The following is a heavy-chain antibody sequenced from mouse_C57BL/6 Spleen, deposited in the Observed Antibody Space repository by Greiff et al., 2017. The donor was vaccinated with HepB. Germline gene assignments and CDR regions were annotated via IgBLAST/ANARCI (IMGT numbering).Heavy chain of an antibody. J-gene: IGHJ2*01. V-gene: IGHV1-69*01. CDR2: IDPSDSYT. CDR3: ARGYDFDY. Sequence: VKLQQSGAELVMPGASVKLSCKASGYTFTSYWMHWVKQRPGQGLEWIGEIDPSDSYTNYNQKFKGKSTLTVDKSSSTAYMQLSSLTSEDSAVYYCARGYDFDYWGQGTTLTVSS. CDR1: GYTFTSYW. D-gene: IGHD3-1*01.